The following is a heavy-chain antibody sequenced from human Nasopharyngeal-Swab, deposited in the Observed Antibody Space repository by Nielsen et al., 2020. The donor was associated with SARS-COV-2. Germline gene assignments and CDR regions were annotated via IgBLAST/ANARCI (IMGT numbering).Heavy chain of an antibody. Sequence: GESLKISCSASGFTFSNFAMHWVRQAPGKGLEYVSSTRSNGGSTYYADSVKGRFTMTRDNPKNTLYLQMSSLRGDDTAVYFCVKGPIAAPRYYMDVWGKGTTVTVS. CDR3: VKGPIAAPRYYMDV. CDR2: TRSNGGST. V-gene: IGHV3-64D*09. CDR1: GFTFSNFA. J-gene: IGHJ6*03. D-gene: IGHD6-6*01.